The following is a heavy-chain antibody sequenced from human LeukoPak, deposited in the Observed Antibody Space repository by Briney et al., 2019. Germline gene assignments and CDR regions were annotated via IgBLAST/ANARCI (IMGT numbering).Heavy chain of an antibody. Sequence: ASVKVSCKASGYTFTSYGISWVRQAPGQGREWMGWISAYNGNTNYAQKLQGRVTMTTDTSTRTAYMELRSLRSDDADVYYCASPASGNGSWNGYGDAFDIWGQGTMVTVSS. CDR3: ASPASGNGSWNGYGDAFDI. V-gene: IGHV1-18*01. J-gene: IGHJ3*02. CDR1: GYTFTSYG. D-gene: IGHD1-1*01. CDR2: ISAYNGNT.